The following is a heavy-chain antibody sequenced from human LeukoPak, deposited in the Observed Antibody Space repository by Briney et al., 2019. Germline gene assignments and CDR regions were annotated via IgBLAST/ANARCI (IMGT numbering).Heavy chain of an antibody. CDR2: ISGSGGST. Sequence: AGGSLRLSCAASGFTFSSYAMSWVRQAPGKGLEWVSAISGSGGSTYYADSVKGRFTISRDNSKNTLYLQMNSLRAEDTAVYYCAKDPLYKQKRYYNYYMDVWGKGTTVTVSS. V-gene: IGHV3-23*01. D-gene: IGHD1-14*01. CDR1: GFTFSSYA. J-gene: IGHJ6*03. CDR3: AKDPLYKQKRYYNYYMDV.